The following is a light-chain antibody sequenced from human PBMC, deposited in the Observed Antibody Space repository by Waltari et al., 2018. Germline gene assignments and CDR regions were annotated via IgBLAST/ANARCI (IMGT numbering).Light chain of an antibody. Sequence: QSALTQPRSVSGSPGQSVPISCTGTNSDVGAYNFVSCSQHHPGKAPKIMIYDVSKRPAGVPDRFSGSKSGNTASLTISGLQAEDEADYHCFSYAGRNTYVFGTGTKVTVL. J-gene: IGLJ1*01. CDR2: DVS. CDR3: FSYAGRNTYV. CDR1: NSDVGAYNF. V-gene: IGLV2-11*01.